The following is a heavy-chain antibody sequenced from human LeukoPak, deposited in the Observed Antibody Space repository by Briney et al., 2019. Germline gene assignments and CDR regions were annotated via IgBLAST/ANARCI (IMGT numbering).Heavy chain of an antibody. D-gene: IGHD4-17*01. J-gene: IGHJ4*02. V-gene: IGHV3-23*01. Sequence: GGSLRLSCAASGFTFSSYAISWVRQAPGKGLEWVSGISGSGGYTYYADSVKGRFTISRDNSRNTLYLQMNSLRAEDTAVYYCAKGIFSGDYGAFEFWGQGTLVTVSS. CDR1: GFTFSSYA. CDR2: ISGSGGYT. CDR3: AKGIFSGDYGAFEF.